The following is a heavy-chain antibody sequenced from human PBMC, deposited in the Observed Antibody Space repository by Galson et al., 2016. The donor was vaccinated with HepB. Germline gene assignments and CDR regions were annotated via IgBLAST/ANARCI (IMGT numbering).Heavy chain of an antibody. CDR2: IIPLFGTV. D-gene: IGHD3-10*01. Sequence: SVKVSCKASGGTFSSYDFSWVRQAPGQGLEWMGGIIPLFGTVNSAQKFQGRLTITADESTTTVYMDLSSLRSQDTAVYYCARDYYGSGSGLGYWGQGTLVTVSS. CDR3: ARDYYGSGSGLGY. J-gene: IGHJ4*02. V-gene: IGHV1-69*13. CDR1: GGTFSSYD.